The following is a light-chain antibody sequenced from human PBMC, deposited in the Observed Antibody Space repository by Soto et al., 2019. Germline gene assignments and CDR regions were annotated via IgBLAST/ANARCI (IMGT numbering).Light chain of an antibody. V-gene: IGKV1-13*02. CDR2: DAS. J-gene: IGKJ4*01. CDR1: QGISSA. CDR3: QQFNSYPT. Sequence: AIQLTQSPSSLSASVGDRVTITCRASQGISSALAWYQQKPGKAPKLLIYDASSLESGVPSRFSGSGAVTDFTLTISSLQPEDFATYYCQQFNSYPTFGGGTKVEIK.